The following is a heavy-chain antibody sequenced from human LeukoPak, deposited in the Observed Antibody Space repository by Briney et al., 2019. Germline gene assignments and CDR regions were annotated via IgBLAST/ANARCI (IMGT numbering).Heavy chain of an antibody. CDR2: IYYSGST. D-gene: IGHD3-16*01. V-gene: IGHV4-59*01. CDR1: GGSISSYY. J-gene: IGHJ5*01. CDR3: ARGLNWFDY. Sequence: SETLSLTCTVSGGSISSYYWSWIRQPPGKGLEWIGYIYYSGSTNYNPSLKSRITMSVDTSKNQVSLRLSSVTAADTAVYYCARGLNWFDYWGQGTLVTVSS.